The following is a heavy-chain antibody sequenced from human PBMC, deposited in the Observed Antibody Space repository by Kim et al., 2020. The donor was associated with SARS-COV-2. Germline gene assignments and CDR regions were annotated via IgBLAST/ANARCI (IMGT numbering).Heavy chain of an antibody. V-gene: IGHV1-2*02. J-gene: IGHJ6*02. D-gene: IGHD2-2*02. Sequence: ASVKVSCKASGYTFTGYYMHWVRQAPGQGLEWMGWINPNSGGTNYAQKFQGRVTMTRDTSISTAYMELSRLRSDDTAVYYCARGNKDIVVVPAAIRVFGMDVWGQGTTVTVSS. CDR2: INPNSGGT. CDR1: GYTFTGYY. CDR3: ARGNKDIVVVPAAIRVFGMDV.